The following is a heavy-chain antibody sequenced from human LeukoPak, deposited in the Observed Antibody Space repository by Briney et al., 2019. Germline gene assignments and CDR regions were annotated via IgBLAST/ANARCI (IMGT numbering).Heavy chain of an antibody. V-gene: IGHV1-8*03. CDR2: MNPNSGNT. D-gene: IGHD2-2*01. CDR1: GYTFTSYD. J-gene: IGHJ4*02. Sequence: ASVKVSCKASGYTFTSYDINWVRQATGQGLEWMGWMNPNSGNTGYAQKFQGRVTITRNTSIGTAYMELSSLRSEDTAVYYCARRARYCSSTSCYPNFDYWGQGTLVTVSS. CDR3: ARRARYCSSTSCYPNFDY.